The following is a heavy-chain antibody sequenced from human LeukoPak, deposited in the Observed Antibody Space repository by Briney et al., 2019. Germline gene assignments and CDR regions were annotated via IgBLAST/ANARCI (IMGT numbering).Heavy chain of an antibody. CDR2: IRYDGNNK. CDR3: AKGSSDWGSN. Sequence: GGSLRLSCAASGFTFSNYGMHWVRQAPGKGLEWVAFIRYDGNNKYYADSVKGRFTISRDNSKNTLYPQMNSLRGEDTAVYYCAKGSSDWGSNWGQGTLVTVSS. J-gene: IGHJ4*02. V-gene: IGHV3-30*02. CDR1: GFTFSNYG. D-gene: IGHD7-27*01.